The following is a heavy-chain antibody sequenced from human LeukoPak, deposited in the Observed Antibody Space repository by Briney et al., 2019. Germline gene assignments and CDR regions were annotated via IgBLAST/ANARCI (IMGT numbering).Heavy chain of an antibody. CDR2: IYYSGST. CDR3: ARLEVAGNWFDP. CDR1: GGSISSSSYY. Sequence: SETLSLTCTVSGGSISSSSYYWGWIRQPPGKGLEWIGSIYYSGSTYYNPSLKSRVTISVDTSKNQFSLKLSSVTAADTAVYYCARLEVAGNWFDPWGQGTLVTVSS. D-gene: IGHD2-15*01. J-gene: IGHJ5*02. V-gene: IGHV4-39*01.